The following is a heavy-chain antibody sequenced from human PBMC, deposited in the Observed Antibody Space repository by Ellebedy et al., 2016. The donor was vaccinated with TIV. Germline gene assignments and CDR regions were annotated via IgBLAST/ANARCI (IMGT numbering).Heavy chain of an antibody. CDR3: ARGVYSMGNFDY. D-gene: IGHD2-8*01. CDR1: GYTFSTYA. J-gene: IGHJ4*02. CDR2: INAGTANT. Sequence: AASVKVSCKASGYTFSTYAMHWVRQAPGHRLEWMGWINAGTANTKYSQKFQGRVTITRDTSASTAYMELSSLRSEDTAVYYCARGVYSMGNFDYWGQGTLVTVSS. V-gene: IGHV1-3*01.